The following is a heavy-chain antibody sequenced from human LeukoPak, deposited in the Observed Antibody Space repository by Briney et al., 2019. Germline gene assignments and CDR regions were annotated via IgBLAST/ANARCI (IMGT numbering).Heavy chain of an antibody. Sequence: ASVKVSCKASGYTFTSYGISWVRQAPGQGLEWMGWISAYNGNTNSAQKLQGRVNMTTDTSTSTAYMELRSLRSDDTAVYYCARECSVAGTDYSWFDPWCQGTLVTVSS. CDR2: ISAYNGNT. D-gene: IGHD6-19*01. CDR3: ARECSVAGTDYSWFDP. CDR1: GYTFTSYG. J-gene: IGHJ5*02. V-gene: IGHV1-18*01.